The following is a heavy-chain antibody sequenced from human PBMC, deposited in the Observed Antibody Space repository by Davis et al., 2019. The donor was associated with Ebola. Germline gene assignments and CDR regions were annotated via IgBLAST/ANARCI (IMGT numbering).Heavy chain of an antibody. J-gene: IGHJ4*02. D-gene: IGHD2-15*01. CDR1: GFTFSSYA. CDR2: ISGSGGTT. Sequence: PGGSLRLSCAASGFTFSSYAMSWVRQAPGKGLEWVSAISGSGGTTHYADSVKGRFTISRDNSKNTMYLQMNSLRADDTAVYYCAGGSGETSYGYAYWGQGILVTVSS. CDR3: AGGSGETSYGYAY. V-gene: IGHV3-23*01.